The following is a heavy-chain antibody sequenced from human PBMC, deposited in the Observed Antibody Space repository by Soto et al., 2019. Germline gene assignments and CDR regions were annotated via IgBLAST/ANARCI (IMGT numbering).Heavy chain of an antibody. J-gene: IGHJ6*03. Sequence: GGSLRLSCAASGFTFSSYSMNWVRQAPGKGLEWVSSISSSGSYIYYADSVKGRFTISRDNAKNSLYLQMNSLRAEDTAVYYCARVYSSSWRRDYYYYMDVWGKGTTVTVSS. D-gene: IGHD6-13*01. V-gene: IGHV3-21*01. CDR1: GFTFSSYS. CDR3: ARVYSSSWRRDYYYYMDV. CDR2: ISSSGSYI.